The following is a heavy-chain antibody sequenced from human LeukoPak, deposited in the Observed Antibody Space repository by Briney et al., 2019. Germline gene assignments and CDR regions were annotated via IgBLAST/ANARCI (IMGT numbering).Heavy chain of an antibody. V-gene: IGHV3-23*01. CDR2: ISPGGGTT. D-gene: IGHD2-2*01. CDR3: AKHTEYQLLWVSFDY. Sequence: GGSLRLSCAVSGFAFGSEAMSWVRQSPARGLEWVASISPGGGTTYYADYVKGRFTISRDNSKNTLYLQMNSLRAEDTAVYYCAKHTEYQLLWVSFDYWGQGTLVTVSS. J-gene: IGHJ4*02. CDR1: GFAFGSEA.